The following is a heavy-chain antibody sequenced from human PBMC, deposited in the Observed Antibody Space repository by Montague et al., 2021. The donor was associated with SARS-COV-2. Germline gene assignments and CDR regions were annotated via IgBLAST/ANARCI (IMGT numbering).Heavy chain of an antibody. CDR3: ARVGRQQLVRLSGMDV. V-gene: IGHV4-39*07. Sequence: ETLSLTCTVSGGSISSSNYYWGWIRQPPGKGLEWIGSIYYSGSTYYNPSLKSRVTISVDTSKNQFSLKLSSVTAADTAVYYCARVGRQQLVRLSGMDVWGQGTTVTVSS. CDR1: GGSISSSNYY. CDR2: IYYSGST. D-gene: IGHD6-13*01. J-gene: IGHJ6*02.